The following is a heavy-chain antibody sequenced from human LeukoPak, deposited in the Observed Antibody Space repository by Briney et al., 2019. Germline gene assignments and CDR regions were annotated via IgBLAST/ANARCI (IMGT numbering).Heavy chain of an antibody. Sequence: GESLKISCKVSGYSFTSYCIGWVRQMPGKGLEWMGIIYPGDSGPTYSPSFQGQVTISVDKSISTAYLQWSSLQASDTAMYYCGMSGDRVPLQDDVFDIWGQGTMVTVSS. CDR3: GMSGDRVPLQDDVFDI. CDR2: IYPGDSGP. V-gene: IGHV5-51*01. D-gene: IGHD1-26*01. J-gene: IGHJ3*02. CDR1: GYSFTSYC.